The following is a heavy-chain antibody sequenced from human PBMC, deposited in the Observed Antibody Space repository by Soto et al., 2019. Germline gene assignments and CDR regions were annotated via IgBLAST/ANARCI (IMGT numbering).Heavy chain of an antibody. CDR2: INHSGST. Sequence: SETLSLTCAVYGGSFSGYYWSWIRQPPGKGLEWIGEINHSGSTNYNPSLKSRVTISVDTSKNQFSLKLSSVTAADTAVYYCARVIRIAARPGYFDYWGQGTLVTVSS. D-gene: IGHD6-6*01. CDR1: GGSFSGYY. V-gene: IGHV4-34*01. CDR3: ARVIRIAARPGYFDY. J-gene: IGHJ4*02.